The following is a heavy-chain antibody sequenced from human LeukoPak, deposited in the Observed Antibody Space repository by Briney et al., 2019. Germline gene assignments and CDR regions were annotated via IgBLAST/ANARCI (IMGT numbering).Heavy chain of an antibody. V-gene: IGHV4-39*02. D-gene: IGHD2-15*01. CDR1: GGSISSSNSY. J-gene: IGHJ4*02. Sequence: NPSETLSLTCTVSGGSISSSNSYWGWIRQPPGEGLEWIGTIYYSGSTYYNVFLKSRVTISVETSKNQVSLNLSSVTAADTAVYYCARDTPLGGTPLDYWGQGTLVTVSS. CDR2: IYYSGST. CDR3: ARDTPLGGTPLDY.